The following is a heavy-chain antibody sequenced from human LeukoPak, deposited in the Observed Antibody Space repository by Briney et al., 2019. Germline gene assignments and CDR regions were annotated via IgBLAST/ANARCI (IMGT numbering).Heavy chain of an antibody. D-gene: IGHD3-22*01. CDR1: GFTFSSYS. V-gene: IGHV3-21*01. CDR3: ARADDSSGYYYDAFDI. CDR2: ISSSSSYI. J-gene: IGHJ3*02. Sequence: GGSLRLSCAASGFTFSSYSMDWVRQAPGKGLEWVSSISSSSSYIYYADSVKGRFTISRDNAKNSLYLQMNSLRAEDTAVYYCARADDSSGYYYDAFDIWGQGTMVTVSS.